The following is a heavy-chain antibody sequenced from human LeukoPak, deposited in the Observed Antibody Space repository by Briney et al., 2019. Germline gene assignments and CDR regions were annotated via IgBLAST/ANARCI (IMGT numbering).Heavy chain of an antibody. CDR3: ARGGAVTTGMGMDV. V-gene: IGHV3-21*01. CDR2: ISSSSYI. CDR1: GFTFSSYS. J-gene: IGHJ6*02. Sequence: GGSLRLSCAASGFTFSSYSMNWVRQAPGKGLEWVSSISSSSYIYYADSVKGRFTISRDNAKNSLYLQMNSLRAADTAVYYCARGGAVTTGMGMDVWGQGTTVTVSS. D-gene: IGHD4-11*01.